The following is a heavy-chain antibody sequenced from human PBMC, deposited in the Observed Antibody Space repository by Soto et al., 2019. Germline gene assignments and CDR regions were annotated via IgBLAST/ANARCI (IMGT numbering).Heavy chain of an antibody. CDR3: VKDWSGNNCPCMDV. CDR2: ISAGGDYT. V-gene: IGHV3-23*01. Sequence: GGSLRLSCVASGFIFSNYAMTWVRQAPGKGLEWVSSISAGGDYTYYADSVKGRFTISRDSSKTTLDLHMNTLRVEDTAIYYCVKDWSGNNCPCMDVWGQGTTVTVSS. D-gene: IGHD3-3*01. CDR1: GFIFSNYA. J-gene: IGHJ6*02.